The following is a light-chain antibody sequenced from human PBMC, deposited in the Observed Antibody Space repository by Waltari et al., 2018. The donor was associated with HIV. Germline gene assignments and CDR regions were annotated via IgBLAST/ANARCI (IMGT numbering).Light chain of an antibody. CDR3: SSYAGNNILV. V-gene: IGLV2-8*01. Sequence: QSALTQPPSAPGSPGQSVTISCTGSSRDVDGYNYVSWYQQYPGKAPKFMHSEVTKRPSGVPDRFSGSKSGNTASLTVAGLRAEDEAEYYCSSYAGNNILVFGGGTKLTVL. CDR2: EVT. CDR1: SRDVDGYNY. J-gene: IGLJ2*01.